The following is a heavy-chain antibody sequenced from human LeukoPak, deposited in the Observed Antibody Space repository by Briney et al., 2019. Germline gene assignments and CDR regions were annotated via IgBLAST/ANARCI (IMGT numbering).Heavy chain of an antibody. D-gene: IGHD6-13*01. CDR3: ARDFGIAAAGTRSGDY. J-gene: IGHJ4*02. CDR1: GFTFIDYS. CDR2: VGISSGNT. Sequence: GALRLSCAASGFTFIDYSMNWVRQAPGKGLEWISYVGISSGNTKYADSVKGRFTVSGDNAKNSLYLQMNSLRAEDTAVYYCARDFGIAAAGTRSGDYWGQGTLVTVSS. V-gene: IGHV3-48*04.